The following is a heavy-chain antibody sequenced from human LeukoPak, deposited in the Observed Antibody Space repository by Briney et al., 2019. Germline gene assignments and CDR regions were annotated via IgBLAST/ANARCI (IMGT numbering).Heavy chain of an antibody. CDR2: INHSGST. J-gene: IGHJ6*02. V-gene: IGHV4-34*01. Sequence: PSETLSLTCAVYGGSFSGYYWSWIRQPPGKGLEWIGEINHSGSTNYNPSLKSRVTISVDTSKNQFSLKLSSVTAADTAVYYCARDWAGGGDYYYYGMDVWGQGTTVTVSS. CDR3: ARDWAGGGDYYYYGMDV. D-gene: IGHD2-21*01. CDR1: GGSFSGYY.